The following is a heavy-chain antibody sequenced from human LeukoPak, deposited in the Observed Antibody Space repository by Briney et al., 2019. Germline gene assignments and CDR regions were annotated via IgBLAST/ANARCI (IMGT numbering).Heavy chain of an antibody. Sequence: SGTLSLTCAVSGASISRSIWWSWVRQPPGKGLEWIGEIYHGGSTNYNPSLRSRVTISVDTSKNQFSLNLNSVTAADTAVYYCARGEEYGSGTVHFDYWGQGTLVTVSS. CDR2: IYHGGST. CDR1: GASISRSIW. V-gene: IGHV4-4*02. J-gene: IGHJ4*02. D-gene: IGHD3-10*01. CDR3: ARGEEYGSGTVHFDY.